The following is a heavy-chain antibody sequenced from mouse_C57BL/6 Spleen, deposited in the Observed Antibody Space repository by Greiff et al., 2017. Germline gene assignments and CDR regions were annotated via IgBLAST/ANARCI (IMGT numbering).Heavy chain of an antibody. CDR1: GFNIKDYY. CDR2: IDPEDGET. CDR3: AREVSPSGYLDY. D-gene: IGHD3-2*02. Sequence: VQLQQSGAELVKPGASVTLSCTASGFNIKDYYMHWVKQRTEQGLEWIGRIDPEDGETKYAPKFQGKATITADTSSNTAYLQLSSLTSEDTAVYYCAREVSPSGYLDYWGQGTTLTVSS. J-gene: IGHJ2*01. V-gene: IGHV14-2*01.